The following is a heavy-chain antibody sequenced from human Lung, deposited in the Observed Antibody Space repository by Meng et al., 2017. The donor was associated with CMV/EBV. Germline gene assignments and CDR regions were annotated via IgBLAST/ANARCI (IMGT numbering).Heavy chain of an antibody. Sequence: SCAASGFTFSSYAMHWVRQAPGKGLEWVAVISYDGSNKYYADSVKGRFTISRDNSKNTLYLQMNSLRAEDTAVYYCASDIDLGPIVVVPAAMKFAYWGHGALVSVSS. D-gene: IGHD2-2*01. CDR3: ASDIDLGPIVVVPAAMKFAY. J-gene: IGHJ4*01. V-gene: IGHV3-30*04. CDR1: GFTFSSYA. CDR2: ISYDGSNK.